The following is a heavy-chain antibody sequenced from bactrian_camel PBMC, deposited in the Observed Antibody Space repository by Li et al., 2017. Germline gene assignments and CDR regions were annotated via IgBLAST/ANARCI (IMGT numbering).Heavy chain of an antibody. D-gene: IGHD4*01. CDR3: AKVYGPPSVNEYDFFSLGAHLGYDGFGY. CDR1: GFTFRNYV. Sequence: HVQLVESGGGLVRPGGSLRLFCTVSGFTFRNYVMDWVRQAPGKGLEWISGILSRVDDTTTYAESVKGRFTISIDVAKNTLYLQMNRLTTDDTAMYYCAKVYGPPSVNEYDFFSLGAHLGYDGFGYWGQGTQVTVS. J-gene: IGHJ6*01. V-gene: IGHV3S1*01. CDR2: ILSRVDDTT.